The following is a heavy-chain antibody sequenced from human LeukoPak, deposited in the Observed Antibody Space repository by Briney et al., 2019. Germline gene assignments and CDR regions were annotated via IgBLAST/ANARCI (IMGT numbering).Heavy chain of an antibody. V-gene: IGHV6-1*01. Sequence: SRTLSLTCAISGDSVSSNSAAWNWIRQSPSRGLEWLGRTYYRSKWYNDYAVSVKSRITINPDTSKNQFSLQLNSVTPEDTAVYYCAREPVLLWFGELAEGAFDIWGQGTMVTVSS. J-gene: IGHJ3*02. D-gene: IGHD3-10*01. CDR1: GDSVSSNSAA. CDR2: TYYRSKWYN. CDR3: AREPVLLWFGELAEGAFDI.